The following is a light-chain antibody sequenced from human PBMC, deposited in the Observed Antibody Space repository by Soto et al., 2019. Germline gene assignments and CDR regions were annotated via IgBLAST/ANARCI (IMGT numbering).Light chain of an antibody. Sequence: QSVLTQPPSASGTPGQRVTISCSGSRSNIGNNAVSWYQQFPGTASKLLIVNNNQRPSGVPDRLSGSKSGTSASLAISGLQSDDEADYYCATWDDSLNARGVFGGGTKLTVL. CDR2: NNN. V-gene: IGLV1-44*01. J-gene: IGLJ3*02. CDR3: ATWDDSLNARGV. CDR1: RSNIGNNA.